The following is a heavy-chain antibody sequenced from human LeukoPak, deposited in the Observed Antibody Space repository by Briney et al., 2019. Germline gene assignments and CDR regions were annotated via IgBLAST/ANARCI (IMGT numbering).Heavy chain of an antibody. CDR2: IGPGGDI. Sequence: PGGSLRLSCAASGFSFTAYSMNWVRQAPGRGLEWISYIGPGGDIYYADSVTGRFTVSRETAKNSQYLQMNGLRVGDTAVYYCARRFDSWGQGTLVTVSS. CDR1: GFSFTAYS. CDR3: ARRFDS. V-gene: IGHV3-48*01. J-gene: IGHJ4*02.